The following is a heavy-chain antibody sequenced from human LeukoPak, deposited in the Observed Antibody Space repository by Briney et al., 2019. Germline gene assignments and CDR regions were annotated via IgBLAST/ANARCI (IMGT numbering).Heavy chain of an antibody. CDR2: IHYSGST. J-gene: IGHJ4*02. V-gene: IGHV4-31*03. CDR1: GGSISRGGYY. Sequence: SETLSLTCTVSGGSISRGGYYWTWIRQHPGEGLEWIGYIHYSGSTYWNSSLKSRVTISVTTSQNQFSLKLSSVTAADTAVYYCARYDYGVLDYWGQGTLVTVSS. D-gene: IGHD4-17*01. CDR3: ARYDYGVLDY.